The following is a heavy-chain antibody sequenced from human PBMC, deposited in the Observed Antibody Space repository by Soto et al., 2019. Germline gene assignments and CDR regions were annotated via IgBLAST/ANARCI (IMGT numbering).Heavy chain of an antibody. CDR3: ASAVMHLGSGGWFDP. CDR1: GGTFSSYA. V-gene: IGHV1-69*13. D-gene: IGHD3-16*01. Sequence: GASVKVSCKASGGTFSSYAISWVRQAPGQGLEWMGGIIPIFGTANYAQKFQGRVTITADESTSTAYMELSSLRSEDTAVYYCASAVMHLGSGGWFDPWGQGTLVTVSS. CDR2: IIPIFGTA. J-gene: IGHJ5*02.